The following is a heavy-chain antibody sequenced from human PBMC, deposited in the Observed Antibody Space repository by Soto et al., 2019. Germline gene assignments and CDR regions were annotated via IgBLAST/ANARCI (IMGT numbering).Heavy chain of an antibody. V-gene: IGHV3-74*01. Sequence: EVQLVESGGGLVQPGGSLRLSCAGSGFAFSSSWMHWVRQDPGKGLVWVSRINFDGSSADYADSVKGRFTISRDNAKNTLYLEMNSLRAEDTAVYHCARGPRGWYGFDYWGQGTQVTVSS. CDR3: ARGPRGWYGFDY. D-gene: IGHD6-19*01. CDR2: INFDGSSA. J-gene: IGHJ4*02. CDR1: GFAFSSSW.